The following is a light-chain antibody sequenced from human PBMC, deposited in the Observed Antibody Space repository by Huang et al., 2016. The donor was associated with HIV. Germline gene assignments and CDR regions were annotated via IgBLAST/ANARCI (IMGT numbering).Light chain of an antibody. J-gene: IGKJ4*01. CDR2: AAS. V-gene: IGKV1-NL1*01. CDR1: QGISDS. CDR3: QQYFDTIVT. Sequence: DIQMTQSPSSLSASVGDRVTITCRASQGISDSLAWYQQKPGRPPKLLLYAASTLESGVPSRFSGSGSGTDHTLTISGLQPEDLATYYCQQYFDTIVTFGGGTKVEIK.